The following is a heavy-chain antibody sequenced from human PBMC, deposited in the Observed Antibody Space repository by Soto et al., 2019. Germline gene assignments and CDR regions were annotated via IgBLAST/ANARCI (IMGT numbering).Heavy chain of an antibody. Sequence: EVQLLESGGGLVQPGGTLRLSCAASGFTFSSYAMSWVRQAPGKGLEWVSAISGSGGSTYYADSVKGRFTISRDNSKNTLYLKMNSQRAEDTAVYYCAKDRGGTGDYFDYWGQGTLVTVSS. J-gene: IGHJ4*02. CDR1: GFTFSSYA. CDR2: ISGSGGST. V-gene: IGHV3-23*01. D-gene: IGHD7-27*01. CDR3: AKDRGGTGDYFDY.